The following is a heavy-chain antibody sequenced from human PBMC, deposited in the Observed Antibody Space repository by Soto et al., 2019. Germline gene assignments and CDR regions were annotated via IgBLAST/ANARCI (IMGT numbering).Heavy chain of an antibody. Sequence: GGSLRLSCAASGFTFSSYAMHWVRQAPGKGLEWVAVISYDGSNKYYADSVKGRFTISRDNSKNTLYLQMNSLRAEDTAVYYCARDRPIVVVPAAISGMDVWGQGTTVTVSS. CDR3: ARDRPIVVVPAAISGMDV. J-gene: IGHJ6*02. D-gene: IGHD2-2*02. CDR2: ISYDGSNK. CDR1: GFTFSSYA. V-gene: IGHV3-30-3*01.